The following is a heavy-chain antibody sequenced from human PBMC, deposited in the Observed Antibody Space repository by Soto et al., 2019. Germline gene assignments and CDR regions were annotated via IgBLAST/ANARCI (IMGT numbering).Heavy chain of an antibody. J-gene: IGHJ4*02. V-gene: IGHV3-30-3*01. CDR3: AREWDQLLFPPTFDY. Sequence: GGSLRLSCAASGFTFSSYAMHWVRQAPGKGLEWVAVISYDGSNKYYADSVKGRFTISRDNSKNTLYLQMNSLRAEDTAVYYCAREWDQLLFPPTFDYWGQGTLVTVSS. CDR1: GFTFSSYA. CDR2: ISYDGSNK. D-gene: IGHD2-2*01.